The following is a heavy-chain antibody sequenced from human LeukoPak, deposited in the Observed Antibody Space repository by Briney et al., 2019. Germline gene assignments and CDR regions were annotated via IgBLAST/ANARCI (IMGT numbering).Heavy chain of an antibody. CDR2: INHNGNVN. D-gene: IGHD3-22*01. V-gene: IGHV3-7*01. CDR3: ARGAYYYED. CDR1: GFTFSSYW. J-gene: IGHJ4*02. Sequence: GGSLRLSCAASGFTFSSYWMNWARQAPGKGLEWVASINHNGNVNYYVDSVKGRFTISRDNAKNSLYLQMNSLRAEDTAVYYCARGAYYYEDWGQGTLVTVSS.